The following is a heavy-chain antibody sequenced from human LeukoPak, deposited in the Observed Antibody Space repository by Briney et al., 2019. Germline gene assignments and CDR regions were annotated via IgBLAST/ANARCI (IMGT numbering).Heavy chain of an antibody. V-gene: IGHV3-9*03. J-gene: IGHJ6*03. CDR3: AKDISSGVGSYYYYYMDV. CDR1: GFTFDDYA. CDR2: ISWNSGSI. D-gene: IGHD3-10*01. Sequence: PGGSLRLSCAASGFTFDDYAMHWVRQAPGKGLEWVSGISWNSGSIGYADSVKGRFTISRDNAKNSLYLQMNSLRAEDMALYYCAKDISSGVGSYYYYYMDVWGKGTTVTVSS.